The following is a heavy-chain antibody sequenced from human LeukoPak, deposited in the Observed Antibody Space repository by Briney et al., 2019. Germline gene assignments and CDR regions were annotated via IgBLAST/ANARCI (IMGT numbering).Heavy chain of an antibody. CDR3: ARLRGATVAHNWFDP. V-gene: IGHV4-34*01. Sequence: SETLSLTCAVYGGSFTGYYWTWIRQPPGKVLEWIGEMNHSGSANYNLSLKSRVTISVDTSKNQCSLRLSSVTAADTAVYYCARLRGATVAHNWFDPWGQGTLVTVSS. J-gene: IGHJ5*02. CDR1: GGSFTGYY. CDR2: MNHSGSA. D-gene: IGHD6-19*01.